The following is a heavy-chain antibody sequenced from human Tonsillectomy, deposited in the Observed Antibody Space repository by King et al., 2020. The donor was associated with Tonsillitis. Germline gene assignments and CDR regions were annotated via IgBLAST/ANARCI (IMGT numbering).Heavy chain of an antibody. D-gene: IGHD1-26*01. CDR1: GGSISSFY. CDR3: ARGVINGWELPSYYMDV. V-gene: IGHV4-59*01. J-gene: IGHJ6*03. CDR2: IFYIGST. Sequence: QLQESGPGLVKPSETLSLTCTVSGGSISSFYWSWIRQPPGKGLEWIGSIFYIGSTNYNPSLKSRVTISVDSSKNQFSLKLTSVTAADTAVYYCARGVINGWELPSYYMDVWVKGTTVTVSS.